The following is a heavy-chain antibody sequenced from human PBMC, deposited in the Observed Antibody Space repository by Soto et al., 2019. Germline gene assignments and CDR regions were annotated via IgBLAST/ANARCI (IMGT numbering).Heavy chain of an antibody. V-gene: IGHV4-59*01. D-gene: IGHD6-13*01. Sequence: SETLSLTCTVSGGSFSSYYWSWIRQPPGKGLEWIGYVYYSGSTNYNPSLKSRVTISVDTSRNQFSLKLSSVTAADTAVYYCARVNRYSSSWYNFDYWGQGSLVTAPQ. CDR2: VYYSGST. CDR3: ARVNRYSSSWYNFDY. CDR1: GGSFSSYY. J-gene: IGHJ4*02.